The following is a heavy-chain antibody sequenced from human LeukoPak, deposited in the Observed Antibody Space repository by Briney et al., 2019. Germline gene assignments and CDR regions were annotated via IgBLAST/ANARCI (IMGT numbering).Heavy chain of an antibody. Sequence: SETLSLTCTVSGGSISSNSFYWGWIRQPPGKGLEWIGSIYYSGSTYYNPSLKSRVTISVDTSKNQFSLKLSSVTAADTAVYYCARQSESYGVYYYYMDVWGKGTTVTISS. CDR2: IYYSGST. D-gene: IGHD1-26*01. CDR3: ARQSESYGVYYYYMDV. J-gene: IGHJ6*03. CDR1: GGSISSNSFY. V-gene: IGHV4-39*01.